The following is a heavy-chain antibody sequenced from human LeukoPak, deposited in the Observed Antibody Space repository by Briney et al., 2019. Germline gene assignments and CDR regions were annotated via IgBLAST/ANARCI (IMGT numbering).Heavy chain of an antibody. CDR1: GFTFSSYG. J-gene: IGHJ5*02. CDR2: ISRDGGGN. V-gene: IGHV3-30*01. Sequence: GGSLRLSCAASGFTFSSYGIHWVRQAPAKGLECVAAISRDGGGNYYGDSVKGRFIISRDNSKNSVFLQMNSLGAEDTAVYYCTRSFWLTSERRFDRWGQGTLVTVSS. D-gene: IGHD3-3*01. CDR3: TRSFWLTSERRFDR.